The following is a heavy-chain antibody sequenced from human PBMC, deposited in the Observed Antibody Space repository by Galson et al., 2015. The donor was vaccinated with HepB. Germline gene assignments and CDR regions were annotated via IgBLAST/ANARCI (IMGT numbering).Heavy chain of an antibody. Sequence: SLRLSCAASRFTGSSNYMSWVRQAPGTGLEWVAVIYGGGSTYSADSVQGRFSTSRDNSKNTVSLQMGSLGAADTAVYYCARGTPYNFVTSGYFPLSYLDYWGQGTLVTVSS. CDR2: IYGGGST. D-gene: IGHD3-22*01. CDR3: ARGTPYNFVTSGYFPLSYLDY. J-gene: IGHJ4*02. CDR1: RFTGSSNY. V-gene: IGHV3-66*02.